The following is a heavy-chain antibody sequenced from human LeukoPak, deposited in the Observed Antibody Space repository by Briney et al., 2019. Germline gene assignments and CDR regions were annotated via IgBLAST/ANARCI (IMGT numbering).Heavy chain of an antibody. Sequence: GGSLRLSCAASGFTFSSYAMSWVRQAPGKGLEWVSAISGSGGSTYYVDSVKGRFTISRDNSKNTLYLQLNSLRAEDTAVYYCAKGSLRGQLWFGYDYWGQGTLVTVSS. CDR3: AKGSLRGQLWFGYDY. CDR1: GFTFSSYA. V-gene: IGHV3-23*01. CDR2: ISGSGGST. D-gene: IGHD5-18*01. J-gene: IGHJ4*02.